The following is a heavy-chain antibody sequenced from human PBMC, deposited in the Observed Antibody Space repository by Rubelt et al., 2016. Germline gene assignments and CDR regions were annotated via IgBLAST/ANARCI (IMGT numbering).Heavy chain of an antibody. D-gene: IGHD6-13*01. CDR3: AARHGTQTYGAFDL. CDR1: GYTFTSYG. Sequence: QVQLVQSGAEVKKPGASVKVSCKASGYTFTSYGISWVRQAPGQGLEWMGIITSSGGSTSYAQKFQGRVSLTRDTLELNSLRPEDTAVYFCAARHGTQTYGAFDLWGQGTKVTVSS. CDR2: ITSSGGST. V-gene: IGHV1-46*01. J-gene: IGHJ3*01.